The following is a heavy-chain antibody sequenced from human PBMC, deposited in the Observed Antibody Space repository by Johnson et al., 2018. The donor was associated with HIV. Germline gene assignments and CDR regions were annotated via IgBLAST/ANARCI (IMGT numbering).Heavy chain of an antibody. V-gene: IGHV3-7*03. D-gene: IGHD3-10*01. CDR2: IKEDGGDT. CDR3: ARESGHFGVSAFDM. Sequence: VQLVESGGGVVQPGGSLRLSCAASGFTFSSYGMHWVRQAPGKGLEWVAIIKEDGGDTYYVDSVKGRFTISRDNANNLLYLQMSSLRVEDTAVYYCARESGHFGVSAFDMWGQGTMVTVSS. J-gene: IGHJ3*02. CDR1: GFTFSSYG.